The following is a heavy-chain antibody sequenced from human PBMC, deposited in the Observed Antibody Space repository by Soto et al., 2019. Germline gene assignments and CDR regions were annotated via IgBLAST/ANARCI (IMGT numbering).Heavy chain of an antibody. D-gene: IGHD5-18*01. CDR1: GYTFTSYY. CDR3: ARALPRSSGYSYGALDY. Sequence: ASVKVSCKASGYTFTSYYMHWVRQAPGQGLEWMGIINPSGGSTSYAQKFQGRVTVTGDTSTSTVYMELSSLRSEDTAVYYCARALPRSSGYSYGALDYWGQGTLVTVSS. CDR2: INPSGGST. V-gene: IGHV1-46*01. J-gene: IGHJ4*02.